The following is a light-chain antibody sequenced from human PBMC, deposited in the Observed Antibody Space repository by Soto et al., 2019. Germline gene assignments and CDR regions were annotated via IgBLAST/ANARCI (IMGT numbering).Light chain of an antibody. J-gene: IGLJ1*01. Sequence: QSVLPQPPSEYGFPGHPPTFHCTQANVYGGGYIYVSWYQQHPGKAPKLMVFDVNNRPSGVSNRFSGSKSGNTASLTISHLQAEDDADYYCVYYTASDSYVLGTGAKVSVL. V-gene: IGLV2-14*01. CDR2: DVN. CDR1: NVYGGGYIY. CDR3: VYYTASDSYV.